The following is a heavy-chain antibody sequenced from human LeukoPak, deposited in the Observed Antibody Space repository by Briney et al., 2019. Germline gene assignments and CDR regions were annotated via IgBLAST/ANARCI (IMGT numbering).Heavy chain of an antibody. CDR3: ARDVYSSGWPSFFDY. Sequence: GGSLRLSCAASGFTFSSYSMNWVRQAPGKGLEWVSSISSSSSYIYYADSVRGRFTISRDNAKNSLYLQMNSLRAEDTAVYYCARDVYSSGWPSFFDYWGQGTLVTVSS. CDR1: GFTFSSYS. J-gene: IGHJ4*02. V-gene: IGHV3-21*01. D-gene: IGHD6-19*01. CDR2: ISSSSSYI.